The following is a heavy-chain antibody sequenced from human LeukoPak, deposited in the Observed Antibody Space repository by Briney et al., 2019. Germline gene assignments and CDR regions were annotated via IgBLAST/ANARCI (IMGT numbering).Heavy chain of an antibody. Sequence: GASVKVSCKASGYTFTSYGISWVRQAPGQGLEWMGWISAYNGNTNYAQKLQGRVTMTTDTSTSTAYMELRSLRSDDTAVYYCARGFYDFWSGYYGADDAFDIWGQGTMVTVSS. V-gene: IGHV1-18*01. CDR2: ISAYNGNT. J-gene: IGHJ3*02. CDR3: ARGFYDFWSGYYGADDAFDI. D-gene: IGHD3-3*01. CDR1: GYTFTSYG.